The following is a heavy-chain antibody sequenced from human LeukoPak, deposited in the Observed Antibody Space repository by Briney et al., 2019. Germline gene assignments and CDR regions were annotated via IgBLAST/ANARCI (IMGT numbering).Heavy chain of an antibody. CDR2: IYHSGST. CDR1: AYSISSGYY. Sequence: SETLSLTCTVSAYSISSGYYWGWIRQPPGKGLEWIGSIYHSGSTSYNPSLQSRVTMSLDTSKSQFYLRLTSVTAADTALYYCAKTKLDWLLFDFWGQGILVTVSS. V-gene: IGHV4-38-2*02. J-gene: IGHJ4*02. D-gene: IGHD3-9*01. CDR3: AKTKLDWLLFDF.